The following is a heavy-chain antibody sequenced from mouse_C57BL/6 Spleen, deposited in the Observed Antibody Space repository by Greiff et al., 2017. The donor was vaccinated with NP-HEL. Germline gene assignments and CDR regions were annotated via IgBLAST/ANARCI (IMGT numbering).Heavy chain of an antibody. Sequence: EVNVVESGGGLVQPGGSLSLSCAASGFTFADYYMSWVRQPPGKALEWLGFIRNKDNGYTTEYSASVKGRFTISRDNSQSILYLQMNALRAEDSATYYCASTGYSNYVGYFDVWGTGTTVTVSS. CDR1: GFTFADYY. D-gene: IGHD2-5*01. J-gene: IGHJ1*03. CDR2: IRNKDNGYTT. V-gene: IGHV7-3*01. CDR3: ASTGYSNYVGYFDV.